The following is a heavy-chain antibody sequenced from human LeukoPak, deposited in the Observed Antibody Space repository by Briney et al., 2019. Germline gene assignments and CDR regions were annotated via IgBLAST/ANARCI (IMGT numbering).Heavy chain of an antibody. J-gene: IGHJ6*02. Sequence: VASVKVSCKASGGTFSSYAISWVRQAPGQGLEWMGRIIPILGIANYAQKFQGRVTITADKSTSTAYMELSSLRSEDTAVYYCARRKGENYYYYYGMDVWGQGTTVTVSS. D-gene: IGHD5-24*01. CDR3: ARRKGENYYYYYGMDV. V-gene: IGHV1-69*04. CDR2: IIPILGIA. CDR1: GGTFSSYA.